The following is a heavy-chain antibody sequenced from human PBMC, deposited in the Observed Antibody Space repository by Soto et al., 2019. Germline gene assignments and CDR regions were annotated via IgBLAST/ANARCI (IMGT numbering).Heavy chain of an antibody. J-gene: IGHJ4*02. D-gene: IGHD2-15*01. CDR1: GYTFTSYY. CDR2: INPSGGST. Sequence: ASGKVSCKASGYTFTSYYLHWVRQAPGQGLEWMGIINPSGGSTSYAQKIQGRVTMTRDTSTSTVYMELSSLRSEDTAVYYCARDGGYCSGGTCHFDYWGQGTPVTVSS. V-gene: IGHV1-46*01. CDR3: ARDGGYCSGGTCHFDY.